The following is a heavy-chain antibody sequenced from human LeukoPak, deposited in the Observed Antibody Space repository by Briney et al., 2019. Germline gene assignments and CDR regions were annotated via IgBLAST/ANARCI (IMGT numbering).Heavy chain of an antibody. Sequence: GRSLRLSCAASGFTFSSYAMHWVRQAPGKGLEWVAVISYDGGNKYYGDSVKGRFTISRDNSKNTLYLQMNSLRAEDTAVYYCARDPAVAAYYFDYWGQGTLVTVSS. V-gene: IGHV3-30-3*01. CDR2: ISYDGGNK. CDR1: GFTFSSYA. CDR3: ARDPAVAAYYFDY. J-gene: IGHJ4*02. D-gene: IGHD6-19*01.